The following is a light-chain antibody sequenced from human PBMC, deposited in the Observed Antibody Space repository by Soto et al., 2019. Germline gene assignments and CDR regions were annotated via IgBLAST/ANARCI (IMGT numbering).Light chain of an antibody. CDR3: QQYNSYPST. CDR2: KAS. Sequence: DIQMTQSPSTLSASVGDRVTITCLASQSISCWLAWYQQKPGKAPKLLIYKASSLESGVPSRFSGSGSGTEFTLTISSLQPDDFATYYCQQYNSYPSTFGQGTKVEIK. J-gene: IGKJ1*01. CDR1: QSISCW. V-gene: IGKV1-5*03.